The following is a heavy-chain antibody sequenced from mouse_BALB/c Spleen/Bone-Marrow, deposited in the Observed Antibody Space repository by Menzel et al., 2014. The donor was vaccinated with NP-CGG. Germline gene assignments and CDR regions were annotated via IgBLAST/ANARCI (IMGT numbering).Heavy chain of an antibody. CDR2: ISSGGSYT. CDR1: GFTFXSYA. V-gene: IGHV5-9-1*01. J-gene: IGHJ3*01. CDR3: ARPRFAY. Sequence: EVMLVESGGGLVKPGGSLKLSCAASGFTFXSYAMSWVRQTPEKRLEWVATISSGGSYTYYPDSVKGRFTISRDNAKNTLYLQMSSLRSEDTAMYYCARPRFAYWGQGTLVTVSA.